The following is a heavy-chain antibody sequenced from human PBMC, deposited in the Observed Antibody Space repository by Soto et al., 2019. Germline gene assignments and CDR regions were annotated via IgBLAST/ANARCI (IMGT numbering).Heavy chain of an antibody. CDR2: IIPIFGTA. CDR3: ARDSHRPPTSIGLQSSSFFYCMYV. Sequence: SVKVSCKASGGTFSSYAISWVRQAPGQGLEWMGGIIPIFGTANYAQKFQGRVTITADESTSTAYMELSSLRSEDTAVYYCARDSHRPPTSIGLQSSSFFYCMYVWGQ. J-gene: IGHJ6*02. CDR1: GGTFSSYA. D-gene: IGHD6-6*01. V-gene: IGHV1-69*13.